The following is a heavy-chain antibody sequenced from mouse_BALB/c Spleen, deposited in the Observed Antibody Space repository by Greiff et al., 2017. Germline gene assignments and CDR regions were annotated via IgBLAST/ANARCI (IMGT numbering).Heavy chain of an antibody. J-gene: IGHJ2*01. CDR1: GFTFSSYT. CDR3: TRDREITTLDY. Sequence: EVKLMESGGGLVKPGGSLKLSCAASGFTFSSYTMSWVRQTPEKRLEWVATISSGGSYTYYPDSVKGRFTISRDNAKNTLYLQMSSLKSEDTAMYYCTRDREITTLDYWGQGTTLTVSS. V-gene: IGHV5-6-4*01. CDR2: ISSGGSYT. D-gene: IGHD2-4*01.